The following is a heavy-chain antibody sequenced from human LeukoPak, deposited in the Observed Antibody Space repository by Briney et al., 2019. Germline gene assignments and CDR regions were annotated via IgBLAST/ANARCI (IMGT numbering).Heavy chain of an antibody. CDR2: IKQDGSEK. V-gene: IGHV3-7*04. CDR3: AGVSYYVDDAFDI. Sequence: GGSLRLSCAASGFTFSHYWMTWVRQAPGKGLEWVGNIKQDGSEKYYVDSVKGRSTISRDNANNSLYLQMNSLRAEDTGVYFCAGVSYYVDDAFDIWGEGTMVTVSS. CDR1: GFTFSHYW. J-gene: IGHJ3*02. D-gene: IGHD3-10*01.